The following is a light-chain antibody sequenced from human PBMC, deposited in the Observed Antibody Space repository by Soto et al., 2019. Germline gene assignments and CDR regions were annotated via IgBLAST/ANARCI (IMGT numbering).Light chain of an antibody. CDR2: GAS. Sequence: EIVLTQSPGTLSLSPGERATLSWRASQSVSSSYLAWYQQKPGQAPRLLIYGASSRATGIPDRFSGSGSGAEFTLTISRLEPEDFATYYCQHYNSYSEAFGQGTKVDI. CDR3: QHYNSYSEA. J-gene: IGKJ1*01. CDR1: QSVSSSY. V-gene: IGKV3-20*01.